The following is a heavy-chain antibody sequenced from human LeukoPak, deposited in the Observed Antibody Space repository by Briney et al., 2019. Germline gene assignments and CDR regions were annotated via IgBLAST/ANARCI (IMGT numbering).Heavy chain of an antibody. D-gene: IGHD4-17*01. CDR2: IYSGGST. Sequence: GGSLRLSCAASGFTVSSNYMSWVRQAPGKGLEWVSVIYSGGSTYYADSVKGRFTISRDNSKNTLYLQVNSLRAEDTAVYYCAREIGTTVTTGAGMDVWGQGTTVTVSS. V-gene: IGHV3-53*01. J-gene: IGHJ6*02. CDR1: GFTVSSNY. CDR3: AREIGTTVTTGAGMDV.